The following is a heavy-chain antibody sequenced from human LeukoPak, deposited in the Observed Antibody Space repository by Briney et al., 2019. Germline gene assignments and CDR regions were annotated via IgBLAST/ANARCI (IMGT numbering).Heavy chain of an antibody. CDR3: ERDRGSYHDFDC. CDR2: INSDGSST. J-gene: IGHJ4*02. D-gene: IGHD1-26*01. Sequence: GGSLRLSCAASGFTFSIYWMHWVRQAPGKGLVWVSRINSDGSSTTYADSVRGRFTISRDNAKNTLYVQMNSLRAEDTAVYYCERDRGSYHDFDCWGQGTLVTAS. CDR1: GFTFSIYW. V-gene: IGHV3-74*01.